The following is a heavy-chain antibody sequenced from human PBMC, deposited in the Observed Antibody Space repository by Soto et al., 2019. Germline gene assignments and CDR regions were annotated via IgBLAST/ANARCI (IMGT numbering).Heavy chain of an antibody. V-gene: IGHV4-30-4*01. CDR2: IYYSGST. CDR1: GGSISSGDYY. D-gene: IGHD3-10*01. CDR3: ARVGFGELLAHGMDV. J-gene: IGHJ6*02. Sequence: QVQLQESGPGLVKPSQTLSLTCTVSGGSISSGDYYWSWIRQPPGKGLEWIGYIYYSGSTYYNPSLKSRVTISVDTSKNQFSLKLSSVTAADTAVYYCARVGFGELLAHGMDVWDQGTTVTVSS.